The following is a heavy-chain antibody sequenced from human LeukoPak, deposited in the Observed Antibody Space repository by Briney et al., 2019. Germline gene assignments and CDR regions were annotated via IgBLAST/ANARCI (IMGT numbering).Heavy chain of an antibody. CDR2: IYDSGTT. V-gene: IGHV4-30-4*01. Sequence: SETLSLICTVSGGSVSSGDYYWSWIRQPPGQGLEWIGYIYDSGTTSYNPSLKSRLTISVDTSKNQFSLRLSSVTAADTAVYYCASIAVVTGAIDYWGQGTLVTVSS. J-gene: IGHJ4*02. D-gene: IGHD2-2*01. CDR1: GGSVSSGDYY. CDR3: ASIAVVTGAIDY.